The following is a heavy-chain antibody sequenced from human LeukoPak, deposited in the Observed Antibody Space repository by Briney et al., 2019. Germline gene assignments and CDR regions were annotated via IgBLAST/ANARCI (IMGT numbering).Heavy chain of an antibody. V-gene: IGHV3-48*03. CDR1: GFTFSSYE. CDR3: ARCRRSGWFNYYGMDV. Sequence: GGSLRLSCAASGFTFSSYEMNWVRQAPGKGLEWVSYISSSGSTIYYADSVKGRFTISRDNAKNSLYLQMDSLRAEDTAVYYCARCRRSGWFNYYGMDVWGQGTTVTVSS. CDR2: ISSSGSTI. D-gene: IGHD6-19*01. J-gene: IGHJ6*02.